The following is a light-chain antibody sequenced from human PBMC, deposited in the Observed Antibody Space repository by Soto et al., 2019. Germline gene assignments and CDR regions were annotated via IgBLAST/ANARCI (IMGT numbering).Light chain of an antibody. CDR1: SSDVGSYNY. Sequence: QSALTQPASVSGSPGQSITISCIGTSSDVGSYNYVSWYQQHPGKAPKLMVYDVSNRPSGVSNRFSGSKSGNTASLTISGLQAEDEADYYCGSSTTTSTYVFGPGTKLTVL. CDR2: DVS. J-gene: IGLJ1*01. V-gene: IGLV2-14*01. CDR3: GSSTTTSTYV.